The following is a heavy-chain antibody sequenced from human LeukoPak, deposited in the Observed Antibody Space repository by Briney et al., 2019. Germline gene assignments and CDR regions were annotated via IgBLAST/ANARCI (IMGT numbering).Heavy chain of an antibody. D-gene: IGHD3-22*01. CDR3: ARDPYYYDSSGYYKPGEFDY. Sequence: VASVKVSCEASGYTFTSYGISWVRQAPGQGLEWMGWISAYNGNTNYAQKLQGRVTMTTDTSTSTAYMELRSLRSDDTAVYYCARDPYYYDSSGYYKPGEFDYWGQGTLVTVSS. V-gene: IGHV1-18*01. CDR1: GYTFTSYG. J-gene: IGHJ4*02. CDR2: ISAYNGNT.